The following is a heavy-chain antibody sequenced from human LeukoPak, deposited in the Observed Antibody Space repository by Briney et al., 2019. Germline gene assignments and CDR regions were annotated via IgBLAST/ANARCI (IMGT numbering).Heavy chain of an antibody. Sequence: GGSLRLSCAATGLIVSSNHMAWVRHAPGKGLEWVSVIYTGGITYYADSVQGRFTISRDNSKNTVYLHMNNLGVEDTALYYCVRDLRSDYAFDFWGQGALVIVS. D-gene: IGHD1-26*01. V-gene: IGHV3-53*01. CDR3: VRDLRSDYAFDF. CDR2: IYTGGIT. CDR1: GLIVSSNH. J-gene: IGHJ4*02.